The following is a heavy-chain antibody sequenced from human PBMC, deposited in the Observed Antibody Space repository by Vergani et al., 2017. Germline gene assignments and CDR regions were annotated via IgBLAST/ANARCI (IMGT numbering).Heavy chain of an antibody. J-gene: IGHJ4*02. CDR3: VRDRGLCAGGRCYKEAWDY. V-gene: IGHV3-30-3*01. Sequence: QVKLVESGGGVVQPGTSLRLSCVVSGFSLNRHAVYWVRQAPGKGLEWVVGISFDGTNEYSPDLVKRRFTISRDIAKNTLYIHVRSRRVEDTGVYHCVRDRGLCAGGRCYKEAWDYWGQGTPVNVSS. D-gene: IGHD2-2*02. CDR2: ISFDGTNE. CDR1: GFSLNRHA.